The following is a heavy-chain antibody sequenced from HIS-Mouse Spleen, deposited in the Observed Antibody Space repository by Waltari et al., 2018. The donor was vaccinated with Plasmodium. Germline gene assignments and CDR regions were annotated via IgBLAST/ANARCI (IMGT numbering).Heavy chain of an antibody. J-gene: IGHJ2*01. CDR2: ISSSSSYI. D-gene: IGHD3-9*01. CDR3: AREDILTGYYNDYWYFDL. Sequence: EVQLVESGGGLVKPGGSLRLSCAASGFTFRYYRMNWVRRAPGKGMELVSSISSSSSYIYYADSVKGRFTISRDNAKNSLYLQMNSLRAEDTAVYYCAREDILTGYYNDYWYFDLWGRGSLVTVSS. CDR1: GFTFRYYR. V-gene: IGHV3-21*01.